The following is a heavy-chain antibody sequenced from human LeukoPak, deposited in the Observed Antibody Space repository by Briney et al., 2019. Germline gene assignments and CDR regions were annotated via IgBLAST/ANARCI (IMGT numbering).Heavy chain of an antibody. CDR1: GFTLSTYE. D-gene: IGHD6-19*01. CDR2: ISGSGRTR. CDR3: AVIGVAGSFDY. Sequence: PGGSLRLSCAASGFTLSTYEMNWVRQAPGKGQEWVSYISGSGRTRYYADSVKGRFTMSRDNAENSLYLQMNSLRAEDTAVYYCAVIGVAGSFDYWGQGTLVTVSS. V-gene: IGHV3-48*03. J-gene: IGHJ4*02.